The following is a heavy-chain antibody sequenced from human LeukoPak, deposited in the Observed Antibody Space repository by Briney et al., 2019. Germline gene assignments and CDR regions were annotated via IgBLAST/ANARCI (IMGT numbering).Heavy chain of an antibody. V-gene: IGHV3-23*01. CDR3: AKDDRKVVVTAMGGDY. Sequence: GGSLRLSCAASGFTFSSYAMSWVRQAPGKGLEWVSAISGSGGSTYYADSVKGRFTISRDNSKNTLYLQMNSLRAEDTAVYYCAKDDRKVVVTAMGGDYWGQGTLVTVSS. CDR1: GFTFSSYA. D-gene: IGHD2-21*02. J-gene: IGHJ4*02. CDR2: ISGSGGST.